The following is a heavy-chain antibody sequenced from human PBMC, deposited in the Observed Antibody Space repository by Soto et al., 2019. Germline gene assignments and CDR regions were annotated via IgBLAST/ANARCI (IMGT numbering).Heavy chain of an antibody. Sequence: QVQLQESGPGLVKPSQTLSLTCTVSGGSISDGYYWSWIRQHPGKGLEWIGSISYSGSTSYNPSLKSRLTISVDRSKSQFSLNLSSVTAADTAVYYCVRRDRSGYSYWLDTWGQGTLVTVSS. D-gene: IGHD3-22*01. V-gene: IGHV4-31*03. CDR2: ISYSGST. J-gene: IGHJ5*02. CDR1: GGSISDGYY. CDR3: VRRDRSGYSYWLDT.